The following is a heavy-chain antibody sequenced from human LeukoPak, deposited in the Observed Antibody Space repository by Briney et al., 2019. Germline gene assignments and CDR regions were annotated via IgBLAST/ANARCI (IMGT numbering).Heavy chain of an antibody. J-gene: IGHJ1*01. CDR3: ARHSYCGSGSYVHFQH. CDR2: IYPGDSDT. D-gene: IGHD3-10*01. V-gene: IGHV5-51*01. Sequence: GESLKISCKGSGYSFTSYWIGWVRQMPGKGLEWMGIIYPGDSDTKYSPSFQGQVTISADKSISTAYLQWSSLKASDTAMYYCARHSYCGSGSYVHFQHWGQGTLVTVSS. CDR1: GYSFTSYW.